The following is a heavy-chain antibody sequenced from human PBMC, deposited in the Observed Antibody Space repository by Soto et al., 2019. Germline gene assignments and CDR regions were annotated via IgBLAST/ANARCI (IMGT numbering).Heavy chain of an antibody. CDR2: IYPGDSDT. Sequence: PGESLKISCKGSGYSFTNYWIGWVRQMPGKGLEWMAIIYPGDSDTRYSPSFQGQVTISADKSISTAYLQWSSLKASDTAMYYCARGAYYYDSSGYDHDWGQGTMVTVSS. D-gene: IGHD3-22*01. CDR3: ARGAYYYDSSGYDHD. J-gene: IGHJ4*02. CDR1: GYSFTNYW. V-gene: IGHV5-51*01.